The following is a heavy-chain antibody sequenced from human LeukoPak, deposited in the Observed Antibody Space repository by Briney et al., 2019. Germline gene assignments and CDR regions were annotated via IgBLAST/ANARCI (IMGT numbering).Heavy chain of an antibody. V-gene: IGHV3-30*04. D-gene: IGHD3-22*01. CDR3: AKDGNYYDSSGLFDY. CDR1: GFTFSSYA. J-gene: IGHJ4*02. CDR2: ISYDGSNK. Sequence: GGSLRLSCAASGFTFSSYAMHWVRQAPGKGLEWVAVISYDGSNKYYADSVKGRFTISRDNSKNTLYLQMNSLRAEDTAVYYCAKDGNYYDSSGLFDYWGQGTLVTVSS.